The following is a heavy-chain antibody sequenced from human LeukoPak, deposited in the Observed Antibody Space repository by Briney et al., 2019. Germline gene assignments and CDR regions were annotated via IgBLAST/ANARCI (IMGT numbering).Heavy chain of an antibody. CDR1: GGSISSYY. J-gene: IGHJ4*02. CDR2: IYYSGST. CDR3: ARGAEDIVVVPAARSFDY. Sequence: KPSETLSLTCTVSGGSISSYYWSWIRQPPGKGLEWIGYIYYSGSTNYNPSLKSRVTISVDTSKNQFSLKLSSVTAADTAVYYCARGAEDIVVVPAARSFDYWGQGTLVTVSS. V-gene: IGHV4-59*12. D-gene: IGHD2-2*01.